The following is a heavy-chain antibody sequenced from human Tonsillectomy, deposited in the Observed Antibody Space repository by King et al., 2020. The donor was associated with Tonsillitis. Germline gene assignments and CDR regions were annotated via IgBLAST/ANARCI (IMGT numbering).Heavy chain of an antibody. CDR3: AKDQGSWYIIDY. V-gene: IGHV3-30*02. D-gene: IGHD6-13*01. J-gene: IGHJ4*02. CDR2: IRYDGSNK. Sequence: HVQLVESGGGVVQPGGSLRLSCAASGFTFSSYGMHWVRQAPGKGLEWVAFIRYDGSNKYYADSVKGRFTISRDNSKNTLYLQMNSLRAEDTAVYYCAKDQGSWYIIDYWGQGTLVTVSS. CDR1: GFTFSSYG.